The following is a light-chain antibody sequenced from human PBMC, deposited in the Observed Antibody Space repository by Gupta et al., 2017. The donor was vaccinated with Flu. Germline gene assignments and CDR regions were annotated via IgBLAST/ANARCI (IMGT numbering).Light chain of an antibody. CDR1: SSDIGSYHL. J-gene: IGLJ2*01. V-gene: IGLV2-23*02. CDR3: CSYAGSTMA. Sequence: QSALTQPASVSGSPGQSITVSCTGTSSDIGSYHLVSWYQQGPGKAPKLIIYEVTKRPSGVSSRFSGSKSGTTATLTISGLQADDDAYYYCCSYAGSTMAFGGGTKLTV. CDR2: EVT.